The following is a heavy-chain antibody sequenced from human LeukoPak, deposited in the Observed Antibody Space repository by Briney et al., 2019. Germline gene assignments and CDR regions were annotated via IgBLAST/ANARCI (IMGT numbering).Heavy chain of an antibody. V-gene: IGHV4-31*03. Sequence: TSDTLSLTFTVAGGSISSGGYYCSWLRQHPGKGLEWIGYIYYSGSTYYNPSLKSRVTISVDTSKNQFSLTLSSVTAADTAVYYCARVVGYSAFDIWGQGTMVTVSS. J-gene: IGHJ3*02. CDR2: IYYSGST. CDR1: GGSISSGGYY. CDR3: ARVVGYSAFDI. D-gene: IGHD2-15*01.